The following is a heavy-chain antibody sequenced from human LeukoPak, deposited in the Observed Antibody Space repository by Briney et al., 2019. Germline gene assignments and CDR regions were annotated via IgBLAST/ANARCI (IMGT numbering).Heavy chain of an antibody. V-gene: IGHV4-59*01. D-gene: IGHD6-13*01. CDR3: ARLPYSSSWYLDY. J-gene: IGHJ4*02. CDR1: DGSISSYF. Sequence: PSETLSLTCTVSDGSISSYFWSWIRQPPGKGLEWIGFIYNSGSTNHNPSLKSRVTISVDTSKNQFSLKVSSVTAADTAVYYCARLPYSSSWYLDYWGQGALVTVSS. CDR2: IYNSGST.